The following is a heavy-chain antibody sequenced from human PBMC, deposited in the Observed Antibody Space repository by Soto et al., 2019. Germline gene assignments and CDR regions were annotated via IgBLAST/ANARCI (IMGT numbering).Heavy chain of an antibody. CDR2: IIPIFGTA. Sequence: GASVKVSCKASGGTFSSYAISWVRQAPGQGLEWMGGIIPIFGTANYAQKFQGRVTITADESTSTAYMELSSLRSEDTAVYYCAAQLRFLEWLDNWFDPWGQGTLVTVSS. CDR3: AAQLRFLEWLDNWFDP. V-gene: IGHV1-69*13. J-gene: IGHJ5*02. CDR1: GGTFSSYA. D-gene: IGHD3-3*01.